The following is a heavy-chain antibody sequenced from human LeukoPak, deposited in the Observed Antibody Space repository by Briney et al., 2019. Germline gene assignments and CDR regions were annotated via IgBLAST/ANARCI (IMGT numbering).Heavy chain of an antibody. CDR2: ISGSGGST. J-gene: IGHJ2*01. D-gene: IGHD5-18*01. CDR3: AKGRRGYSYGLPGNWYFDL. CDR1: GFTFSSYG. V-gene: IGHV3-23*01. Sequence: SGGTLRLSCAASGFTFSSYGMSWVRQAPGKGLEWVSAISGSGGSTYYADSVKGRFTISRDNSKNTLYLQMNSLRAEDTAVYYCAKGRRGYSYGLPGNWYFDLWGRGTLVTVSS.